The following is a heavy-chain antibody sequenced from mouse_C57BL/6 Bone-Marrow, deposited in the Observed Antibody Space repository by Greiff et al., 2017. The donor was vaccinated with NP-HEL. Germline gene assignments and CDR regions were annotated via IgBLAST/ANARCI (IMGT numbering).Heavy chain of an antibody. CDR2: INPSTGGT. V-gene: IGHV1-42*01. D-gene: IGHD1-1*01. CDR1: GYSFTGYY. Sequence: VQLKESGPELVKPGASVKISCKASGYSFTGYYMNWVKQSPEKSLEWIGEINPSTGGTTYNQKFKAKATLTVDKSSSTAYMQLKSLTSEDSAVYYCARDYYGSKSNYFDYWGQGTTLTVSS. CDR3: ARDYYGSKSNYFDY. J-gene: IGHJ2*01.